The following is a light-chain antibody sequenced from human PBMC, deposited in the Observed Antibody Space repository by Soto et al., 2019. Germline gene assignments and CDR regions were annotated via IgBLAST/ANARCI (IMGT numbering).Light chain of an antibody. CDR2: DAS. CDR3: QQYNSYSQGT. CDR1: QSISSW. V-gene: IGKV1-5*01. J-gene: IGKJ1*01. Sequence: DIQMTQSPSTLSASVGDRVTITCRASQSISSWLAWYQQKPGKAPKLLIYDASSLESGVPSRFSGSGSGTEFTLTISSLQPDDFATYYGQQYNSYSQGTFGQGTKVEIK.